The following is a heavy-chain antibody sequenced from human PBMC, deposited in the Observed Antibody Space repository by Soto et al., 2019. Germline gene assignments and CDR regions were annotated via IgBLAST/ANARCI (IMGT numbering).Heavy chain of an antibody. CDR2: INPGNGNT. V-gene: IGHV1-3*01. Sequence: ASVKVSCKASGYALSSFTLHWVRQAPGQRLEWMGWINPGNGNTKYSQNFQGRVTITRDTSASTAYMELSSLRSEDTAVYYCARSIVVVTALDYWGQGTLVTVSS. CDR1: GYALSSFT. D-gene: IGHD2-21*02. CDR3: ARSIVVVTALDY. J-gene: IGHJ4*02.